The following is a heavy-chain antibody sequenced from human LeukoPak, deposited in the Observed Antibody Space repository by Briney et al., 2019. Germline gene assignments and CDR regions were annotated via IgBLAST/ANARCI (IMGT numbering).Heavy chain of an antibody. V-gene: IGHV4-4*02. CDR1: GGSISSSNW. CDR3: ARGYSSSWPTAYQH. J-gene: IGHJ1*01. D-gene: IGHD6-13*01. CDR2: IYHSGST. Sequence: PSETLSLTCAVSGGSISSSNWWSWVRQPPGKGLEWIGEIYHSGSTNYNPSLKSRVTISVDKSKNQFSLKLSSVTAADTAVYYCARGYSSSWPTAYQHWGQGTLVTVSS.